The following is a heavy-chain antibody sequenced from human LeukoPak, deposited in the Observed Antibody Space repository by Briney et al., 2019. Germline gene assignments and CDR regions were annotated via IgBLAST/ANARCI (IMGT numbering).Heavy chain of an antibody. Sequence: PGGSLRLSCAASGFTFSSYGMHWVRQAPGKGLEWVAFIPYDGSNKYYADSVKGRFTISRDNSKNTLYVQMNSLRAEDTAVYYCAKGTHYYDSSGYPFDYWGQGTLVTVSS. CDR2: IPYDGSNK. CDR1: GFTFSSYG. CDR3: AKGTHYYDSSGYPFDY. J-gene: IGHJ4*02. D-gene: IGHD3-22*01. V-gene: IGHV3-30*02.